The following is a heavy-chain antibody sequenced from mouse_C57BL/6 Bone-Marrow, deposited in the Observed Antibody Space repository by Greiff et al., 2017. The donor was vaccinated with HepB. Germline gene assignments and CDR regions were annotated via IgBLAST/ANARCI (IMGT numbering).Heavy chain of an antibody. V-gene: IGHV3-6*01. D-gene: IGHD1-1*01. Sequence: EVKLVESGPGLVKPSQSLSLTCSVTGYSITSGYYWNWIRQFPGNKLEWMGYISYDGSNNYNPSLKNRISITRDTSKNQFFLKLNSVTTEDTATYYCARVGYYGSSYYFDYWGQGTTLTVSS. CDR3: ARVGYYGSSYYFDY. CDR2: ISYDGSN. CDR1: GYSITSGYY. J-gene: IGHJ2*01.